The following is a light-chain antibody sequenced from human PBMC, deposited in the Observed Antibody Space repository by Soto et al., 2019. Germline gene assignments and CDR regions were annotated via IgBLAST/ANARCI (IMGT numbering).Light chain of an antibody. CDR2: DAS. CDR3: QHYNNWPPWT. J-gene: IGKJ1*01. V-gene: IGKV3D-15*01. Sequence: EIVLTQSPGTLSLSPGERATLSCRASQSVSNSYLAWYQQKPGQAPRLLIYDASTRATGIPARFSGSGSGTDFTLTIRSLQSEDFAVYYCQHYNNWPPWTFGRGTKVDIK. CDR1: QSVSNSY.